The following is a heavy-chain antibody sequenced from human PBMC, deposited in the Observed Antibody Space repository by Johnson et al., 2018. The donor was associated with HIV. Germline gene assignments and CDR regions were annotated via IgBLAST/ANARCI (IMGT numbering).Heavy chain of an antibody. V-gene: IGHV3-66*01. CDR1: GFTVSSNY. CDR2: IYSGGST. J-gene: IGHJ3*02. Sequence: VQLVESGGGLVQPGGSLRLSCAASGFTVSSNYMSWVRQAPGKGLEWVSVIYSGGSTYYADSVKGRFTISRDNSKNTLYLQMNSLRAADTALYYCARGGLGYQNSHDPFDIGGQGTMVTVSS. D-gene: IGHD3-16*02. CDR3: ARGGLGYQNSHDPFDI.